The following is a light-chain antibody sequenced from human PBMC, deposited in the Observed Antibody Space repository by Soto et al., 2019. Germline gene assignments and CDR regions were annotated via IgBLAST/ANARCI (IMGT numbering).Light chain of an antibody. J-gene: IGLJ1*01. V-gene: IGLV2-11*01. Sequence: QSALTQPRSVSGSPGQSVTISCTGTGTDVGAYNYVSWYQQHPGRPPKLMIYDVTKWPSGVPERFSVSKSGNTASLTISGLQAEDEADYFCCSYAGGYIYLFGTGTKLTVL. CDR3: CSYAGGYIYL. CDR1: GTDVGAYNY. CDR2: DVT.